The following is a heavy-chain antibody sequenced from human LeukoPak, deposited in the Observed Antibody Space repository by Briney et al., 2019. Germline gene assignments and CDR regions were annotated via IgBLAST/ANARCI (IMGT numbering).Heavy chain of an antibody. CDR3: ATQTWLAYFDY. J-gene: IGHJ4*02. D-gene: IGHD6-19*01. V-gene: IGHV3-53*01. Sequence: GALRLSCAASDFTVSSNYMSWVRQAPGKGLEWVSIIYSGGNTFYADSVKGRFTISRDNSKNTLYLQMNSLRVEDTAVYYCATQTWLAYFDYWGQGALVTVSS. CDR2: IYSGGNT. CDR1: DFTVSSNY.